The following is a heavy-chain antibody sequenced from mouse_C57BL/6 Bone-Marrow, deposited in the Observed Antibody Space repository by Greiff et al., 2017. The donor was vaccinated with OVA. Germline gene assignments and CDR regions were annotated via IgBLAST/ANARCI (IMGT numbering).Heavy chain of an antibody. J-gene: IGHJ2*01. V-gene: IGHV1-59*01. CDR2: IDPSDSYT. Sequence: VQLQQPGAELVRPGTSVKLSCKASGYTFTSYWMHWVKQRPGQGLEWIGVIDPSDSYTNYNQKFKGKATLTVDTSSSTAYMQLSSLTSEDSAVYYCAREGDYYGSSQLWGQGTTLTVSS. D-gene: IGHD1-1*01. CDR3: AREGDYYGSSQL. CDR1: GYTFTSYW.